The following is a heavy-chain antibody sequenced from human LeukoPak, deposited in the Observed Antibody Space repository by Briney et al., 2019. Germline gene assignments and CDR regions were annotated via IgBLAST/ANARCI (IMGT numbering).Heavy chain of an antibody. CDR3: ARIITRSSSSLYPDN. D-gene: IGHD6-6*01. V-gene: IGHV1-18*01. J-gene: IGHJ4*02. CDR2: ISGYNDNR. Sequence: ASVKVSCKASGYTFTSYGISWVRQAPGQGLEWMGWISGYNDNRDYAQKLQGRVSMTTVTSTSTAYMELRSLRSDDTAVYYCARIITRSSSSLYPDNWGQGTLVTVSS. CDR1: GYTFTSYG.